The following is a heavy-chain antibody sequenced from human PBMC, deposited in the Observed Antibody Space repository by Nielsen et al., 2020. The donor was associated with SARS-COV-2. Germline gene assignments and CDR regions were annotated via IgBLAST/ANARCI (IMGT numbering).Heavy chain of an antibody. Sequence: SETLSLTCSVSGGSIESYEHYWSWIRQPPGKGLEWIGEINHSGSTNYNPSLKSRVTISVDTSKNQFSLKLSSVTAADTAVYYCARLIAARSPAYFDYWGQGTLVTVSS. CDR2: INHSGST. CDR1: GGSIESYEHY. V-gene: IGHV4-34*01. CDR3: ARLIAARSPAYFDY. J-gene: IGHJ4*02. D-gene: IGHD6-6*01.